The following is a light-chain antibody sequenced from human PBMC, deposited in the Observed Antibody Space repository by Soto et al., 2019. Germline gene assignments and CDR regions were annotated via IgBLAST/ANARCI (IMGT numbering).Light chain of an antibody. CDR3: SAYSTGSTPVL. Sequence: QSALTQPASVSGSPGQSITISCTGTSSDVGSTFNYVSWYQHHPGKAPRLIMSDVNHRPSGVSDRFSGSKSGNTASLTISGLQAEDEADYVCSAYSTGSTPVLFGGGTKLTVL. CDR2: DVN. V-gene: IGLV2-14*03. CDR1: SSDVGSTFNY. J-gene: IGLJ3*02.